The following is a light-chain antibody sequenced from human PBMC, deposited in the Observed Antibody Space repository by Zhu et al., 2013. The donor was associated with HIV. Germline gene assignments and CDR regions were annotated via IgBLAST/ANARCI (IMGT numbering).Light chain of an antibody. CDR1: QAINTY. Sequence: DVQLTQAPSFISASVGDRVIITCRASQAINTYVAWYQQRPGEAPKLLIYTASTLQTGVPSRFSGSGSGTDFTLTISSLQPEDFATYYCLQYNSYSHPFTFGPGTTVDFK. V-gene: IGKV1-9*01. CDR3: LQYNSYSHPFT. CDR2: TAS. J-gene: IGKJ3*01.